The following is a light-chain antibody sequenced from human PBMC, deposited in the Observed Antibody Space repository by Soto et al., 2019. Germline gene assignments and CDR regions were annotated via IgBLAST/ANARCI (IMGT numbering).Light chain of an antibody. CDR1: QSVSSSY. CDR2: GAS. Sequence: EIVLTQSQGTLSLYPGERATLSCSASQSVSSSYLAWYQQNPGQAPRLLIYGASSRATGIPDRFSGSGSGTDFTLTISRLEPEDCAVYYCQQYSSSPPLFTFGPGTKVDIK. J-gene: IGKJ3*01. V-gene: IGKV3-20*01. CDR3: QQYSSSPPLFT.